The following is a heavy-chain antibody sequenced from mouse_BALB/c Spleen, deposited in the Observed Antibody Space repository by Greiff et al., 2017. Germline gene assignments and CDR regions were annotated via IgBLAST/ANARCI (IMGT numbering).Heavy chain of an antibody. CDR1: GYAFSSSW. J-gene: IGHJ4*01. D-gene: IGHD1-1*01. V-gene: IGHV1-82*01. CDR3: ARNGDTTVVATSYYAMDY. CDR2: IYPGDGDT. Sequence: QVQLQQSGPELVKPGASVKISCKASGYAFSSSWMNWVKQRPGQGLEWIGRIYPGDGDTNYNGKFKGKATLTADKSSSTAYMQLSSLTSVDSAVYFCARNGDTTVVATSYYAMDYWGQGTSVTVSS.